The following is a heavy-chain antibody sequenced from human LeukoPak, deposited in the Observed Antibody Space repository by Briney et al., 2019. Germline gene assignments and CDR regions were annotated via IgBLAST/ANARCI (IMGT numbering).Heavy chain of an antibody. CDR2: IYHSGST. CDR3: ARDHSALVTPFYFDY. Sequence: ASETLSLTCAVSGYSISSGYYWGWIRQPPGKGLEWIGSIYHSGSTYYNPSLKSRVTISVDTSKNQFSLKLSSVTAADTAVYYCARDHSALVTPFYFDYWGQGTLVTVSS. CDR1: GYSISSGYY. J-gene: IGHJ4*02. V-gene: IGHV4-38-2*02. D-gene: IGHD4-23*01.